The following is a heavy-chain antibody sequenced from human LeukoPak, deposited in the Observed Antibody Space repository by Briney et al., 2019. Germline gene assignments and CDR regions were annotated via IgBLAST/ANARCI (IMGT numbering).Heavy chain of an antibody. J-gene: IGHJ6*02. CDR1: GYTFTSYG. CDR3: ARAPIVVVPAAIQGYYYYYGMDV. V-gene: IGHV1-18*01. CDR2: ISAYNGNT. Sequence: ASVKVSCKASGYTFTSYGISWVRQAPGQGLEWMGWISAYNGNTNYAQKLQGRVTMTTATSTSTAYMELRSLRSDDTAVYYCARAPIVVVPAAIQGYYYYYGMDVWGQGTTVTVSS. D-gene: IGHD2-2*02.